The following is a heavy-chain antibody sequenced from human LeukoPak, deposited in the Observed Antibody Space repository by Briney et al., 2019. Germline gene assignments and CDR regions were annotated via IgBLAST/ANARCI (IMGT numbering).Heavy chain of an antibody. D-gene: IGHD4-17*01. Sequence: PSQTLSLTCTVSGGSISSSSYYWGWIRQPPGKGMEWIGSIYYSGSTYYNPSLKSRVTISVDTSKNQFSLKLSSVTAADTAVYYCARHGNGEDFDYWGQGTLVTVSS. CDR1: GGSISSSSYY. CDR3: ARHGNGEDFDY. V-gene: IGHV4-39*01. J-gene: IGHJ4*02. CDR2: IYYSGST.